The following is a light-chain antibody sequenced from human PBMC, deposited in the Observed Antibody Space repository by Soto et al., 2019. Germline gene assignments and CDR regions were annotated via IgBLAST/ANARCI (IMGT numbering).Light chain of an antibody. CDR3: QQSYSVPLT. CDR1: QTIRSY. Sequence: DIQMTQSPSSLSASVGDRVTITCRASQTIRSYLHWYQQKPGQAPKLLIFATSALRSEVPSRFSGSGYGANFTLTISRVQPEDFATYHCQQSYSVPLTFGGGTKVDIK. J-gene: IGKJ4*01. V-gene: IGKV1-39*01. CDR2: ATS.